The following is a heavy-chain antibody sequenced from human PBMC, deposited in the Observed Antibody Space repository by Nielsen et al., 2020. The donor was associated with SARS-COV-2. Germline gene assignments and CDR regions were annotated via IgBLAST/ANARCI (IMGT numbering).Heavy chain of an antibody. CDR3: AKEEMYNWFDP. D-gene: IGHD5-24*01. V-gene: IGHV3-9*01. J-gene: IGHJ5*02. CDR2: ISWNSGSI. Sequence: GGSLRLSCAASGFTFDDYAMHWVRQAPGKGLEWVSGISWNSGSIGYADSVKGRFTISRDNAKNSLYLQMNSLRAEDTALYYCAKEEMYNWFDPWGQGTLVTVSS. CDR1: GFTFDDYA.